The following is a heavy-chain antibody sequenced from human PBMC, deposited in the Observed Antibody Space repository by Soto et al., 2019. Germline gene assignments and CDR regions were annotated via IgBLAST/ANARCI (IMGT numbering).Heavy chain of an antibody. Sequence: QVQLVESGGGVVQPGRSLRLSCAASGFTFSSYGMHWVRQAPGKGLEWVAVIWYDGSNKYYADSVKGRFTISRDNSKNTLYLQMTSLRAEDTAVYYCARMRWTQGYFDYWGQGTLVTVSS. J-gene: IGHJ4*02. V-gene: IGHV3-33*01. CDR1: GFTFSSYG. CDR3: ARMRWTQGYFDY. D-gene: IGHD2-15*01. CDR2: IWYDGSNK.